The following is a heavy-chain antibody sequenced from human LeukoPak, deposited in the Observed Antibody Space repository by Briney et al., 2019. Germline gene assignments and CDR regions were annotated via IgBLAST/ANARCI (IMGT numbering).Heavy chain of an antibody. Sequence: GGSLRLSCAASGFTFSNHFMHWVRQDPGKGLEYVSSIGPNGASTLYADSVKGRFTISRDNSKNALYLQLTSLRLEDTALYYCVKDLTGTWSFDYWGQGTLVTVSS. CDR3: VKDLTGTWSFDY. V-gene: IGHV3-64D*06. CDR2: IGPNGAST. J-gene: IGHJ4*02. CDR1: GFTFSNHF. D-gene: IGHD3-9*01.